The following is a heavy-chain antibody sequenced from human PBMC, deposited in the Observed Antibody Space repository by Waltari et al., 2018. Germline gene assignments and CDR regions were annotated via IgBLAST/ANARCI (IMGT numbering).Heavy chain of an antibody. Sequence: QVQLQQWGAGLLKPSETLSLTCAVYGGSFRGTDWSWIRQPPGKGLEWIGEINHSGSTNYNPSLKSRVTISVDTSKNQFSLKLSSVTAADTAVYYCARMKTAMVRYYFDYWGQGTLVTVSS. CDR1: GGSFRGTD. CDR3: ARMKTAMVRYYFDY. CDR2: INHSGST. J-gene: IGHJ4*02. V-gene: IGHV4-34*01. D-gene: IGHD5-18*01.